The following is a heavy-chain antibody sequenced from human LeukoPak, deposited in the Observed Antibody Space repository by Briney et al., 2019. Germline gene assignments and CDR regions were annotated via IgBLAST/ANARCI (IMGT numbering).Heavy chain of an antibody. Sequence: GGSLRLSCAASGFTFSNYVMHWVRQAPGEGLEWVAIISYDGSNKYCADSVKGRFTISRDNAKNSLYLQMNSLRAEDTAVYYCARVPIVPAAMVGMYYYYGMDVWGQGTTVTVSS. CDR3: ARVPIVPAAMVGMYYYYGMDV. CDR1: GFTFSNYV. D-gene: IGHD2-2*01. J-gene: IGHJ6*02. V-gene: IGHV3-30-3*01. CDR2: ISYDGSNK.